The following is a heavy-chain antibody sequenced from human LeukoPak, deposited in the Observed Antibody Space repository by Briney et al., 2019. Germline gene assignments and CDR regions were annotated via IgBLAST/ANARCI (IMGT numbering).Heavy chain of an antibody. CDR2: IYYSGSA. V-gene: IGHV4-59*08. J-gene: IGHJ4*02. CDR1: GGSISSHH. D-gene: IGHD6-13*01. CDR3: ARHLDIAASGTFDY. Sequence: NPSETLSLTCTVSGGSISSHHWSWIRHPPGKGLEWIGYIYYSGSANYKPSLKSLFTISVDTSKNQFSLTLSSVTAADSAVYYCARHLDIAASGTFDYWGQGTLVLVSS.